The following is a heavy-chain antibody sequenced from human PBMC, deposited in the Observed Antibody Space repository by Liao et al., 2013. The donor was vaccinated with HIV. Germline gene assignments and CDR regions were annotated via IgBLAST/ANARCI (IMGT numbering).Heavy chain of an antibody. D-gene: IGHD3-10*01. Sequence: QLQLQESGPGLVKPSETLSLTCTVSGGFISSYYWSWIRQPAGKGLEWIGRIYSSGSTNYNPSLKSRVTMSVDTSKNQFSLKLTSVTAADTAVYYCAGESITSQGWFDPWGQGIVVTVSS. J-gene: IGHJ5*02. V-gene: IGHV4-4*07. CDR2: IYSSGST. CDR1: GGFISSYY. CDR3: AGESITSQGWFDP.